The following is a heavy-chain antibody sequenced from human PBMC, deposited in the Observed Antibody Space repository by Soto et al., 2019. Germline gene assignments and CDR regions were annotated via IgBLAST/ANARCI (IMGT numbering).Heavy chain of an antibody. J-gene: IGHJ4*02. V-gene: IGHV1-18*01. CDR1: GYTFTSYA. CDR2: ISAYNGNT. CDR3: SRDAPPDDC. Sequence: QVQLVQSGAEVKKPGASVKVSCKASGYTFTSYAISWVRQAPGQGREWMGWISAYNGNTNYAHKLQVRVTMTTDTSKSTSYIAPMTLRSDVAAAYYCSRDAPPDDCWGQGTLVTVSS.